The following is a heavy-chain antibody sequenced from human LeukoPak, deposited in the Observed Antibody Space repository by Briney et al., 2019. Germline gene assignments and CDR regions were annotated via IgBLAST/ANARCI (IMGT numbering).Heavy chain of an antibody. CDR3: ARDDSSGYYVDY. CDR2: IYHSGST. V-gene: IGHV4-38-2*02. D-gene: IGHD3-22*01. CDR1: GYSISSGYF. Sequence: SETLSLTCTVSGYSISSGYFWGWIRQPPGKGLEWIGSIYHSGSTYYNPSLKSRVTISVDTSKNQFSLKLSSVTAADTAVYYCARDDSSGYYVDYWGQGTLVTVSS. J-gene: IGHJ4*02.